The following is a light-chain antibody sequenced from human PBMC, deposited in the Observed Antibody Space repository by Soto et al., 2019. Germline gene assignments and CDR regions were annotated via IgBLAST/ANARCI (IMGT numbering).Light chain of an antibody. Sequence: DIQMTQSPSSLSASVGDRVTITCRASQEISNHLAWFQQKPGKPPKSLISDASNLQSGVPSKFSGSGSGTDFTLTISSLQPEDFATYYCQQYHNYPVTFGGGTKVEI. CDR2: DAS. V-gene: IGKV1-16*02. J-gene: IGKJ4*01. CDR3: QQYHNYPVT. CDR1: QEISNH.